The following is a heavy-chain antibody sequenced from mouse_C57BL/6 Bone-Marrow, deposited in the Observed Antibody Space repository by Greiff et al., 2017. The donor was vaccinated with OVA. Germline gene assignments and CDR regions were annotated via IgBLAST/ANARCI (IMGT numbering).Heavy chain of an antibody. CDR1: GYTFTSYW. Sequence: QVHVKQPGAELVRPGSSVKLSCKASGYTFTSYWMDWVKQRPGQGLEWIGNIYPSDSETHYNQKFKDKATLTVDKSSSTAYMQLSSLTSEDSAVYYCATGYYGSSYRFAYWGQGTLVTVSA. V-gene: IGHV1-61*01. J-gene: IGHJ3*01. CDR3: ATGYYGSSYRFAY. CDR2: IYPSDSET. D-gene: IGHD1-1*01.